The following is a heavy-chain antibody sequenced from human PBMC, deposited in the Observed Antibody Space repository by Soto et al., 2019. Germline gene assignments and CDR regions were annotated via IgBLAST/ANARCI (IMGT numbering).Heavy chain of an antibody. V-gene: IGHV3-48*01. Sequence: DEHLVQSGGGLGQPGGSLRLSCAASGFTFKTYGMNWVRRAPGKGLEWIAFISGTGSTIYYADSVQGRFIVSRDNSNNSLHLQVNSPRSDDTAVYYCAREGCTSASCYSYIRAFDVWGQGTEVSVSS. CDR3: AREGCTSASCYSYIRAFDV. J-gene: IGHJ3*01. CDR1: GFTFKTYG. D-gene: IGHD2-21*02. CDR2: ISGTGSTI.